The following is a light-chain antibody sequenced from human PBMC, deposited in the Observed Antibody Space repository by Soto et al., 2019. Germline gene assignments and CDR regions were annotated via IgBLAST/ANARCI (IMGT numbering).Light chain of an antibody. CDR2: DAS. CDR3: QQYNSYSYI. CDR1: QSISSW. J-gene: IGKJ2*01. V-gene: IGKV1-5*01. Sequence: DIRMTQSPSTLSAAVGDRVTITCRASQSISSWLAWYQQKPGKAPKLLIYDASSLESGVPSRFSGSGSGTEFTLTISSLQPDDFATYYCQQYNSYSYIFGQGTKLEIK.